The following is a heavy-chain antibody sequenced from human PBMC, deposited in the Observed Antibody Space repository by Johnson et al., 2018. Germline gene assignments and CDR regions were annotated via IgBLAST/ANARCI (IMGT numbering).Heavy chain of an antibody. V-gene: IGHV3-7*01. CDR3: ARGTAVAGHYYGMDV. CDR2: IKQDGSEK. CDR1: GFTFSSYW. J-gene: IGHJ6*02. D-gene: IGHD6-19*01. Sequence: VQLVQSGGGLVQPGGSLRLSCAASGFTFSSYWMSWVRQAPGKGLEWVANIKQDGSEKYYVDSVKGRFTISRDNAKNSLYLQMNSLRAEDTAVYYCARGTAVAGHYYGMDVWGQGTTVTVSS.